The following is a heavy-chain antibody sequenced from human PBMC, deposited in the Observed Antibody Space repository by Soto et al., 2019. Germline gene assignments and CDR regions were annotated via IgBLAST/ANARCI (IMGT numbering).Heavy chain of an antibody. CDR2: IYYSGTT. Sequence: SETLSLTCTVSGGSIGSYYWSWIRQPPGKGLEWIGYIYYSGTTNYNPSLKGRVTISADTSRNQFSLKLTSVTAADTAVYYCASLRGLRTQNWFDPWGQGTLVTVSS. J-gene: IGHJ5*02. CDR1: GGSIGSYY. V-gene: IGHV4-59*01. D-gene: IGHD5-12*01. CDR3: ASLRGLRTQNWFDP.